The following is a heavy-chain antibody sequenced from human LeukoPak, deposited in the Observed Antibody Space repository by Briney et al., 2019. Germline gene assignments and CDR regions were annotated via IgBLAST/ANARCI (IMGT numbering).Heavy chain of an antibody. D-gene: IGHD1-26*01. CDR2: ISYDGSSK. Sequence: GGSLRLSCAASGSIFSNYAMHWVRQAPGSGLEWVAVISYDGSSKYYADSVKGRFSISRANAKNTLYLYMNSLRVEDTAIYYCARDLGASGSPRDWYYFDNWGQGTLVTVPS. CDR3: ARDLGASGSPRDWYYFDN. J-gene: IGHJ4*02. CDR1: GSIFSNYA. V-gene: IGHV3-30-3*01.